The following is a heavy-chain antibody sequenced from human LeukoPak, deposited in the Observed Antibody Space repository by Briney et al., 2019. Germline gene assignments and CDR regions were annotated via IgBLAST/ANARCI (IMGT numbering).Heavy chain of an antibody. CDR3: ARHGLILTGYQYDY. D-gene: IGHD3-9*01. CDR2: IYYSGST. V-gene: IGHV4-39*01. CDR1: GGSISSSSYY. J-gene: IGHJ4*02. Sequence: SETLSLTCTVSGGSISSSSYYWGWIRQPPGKGLEWIGSIYYSGSTYYNPSLKSRVTISVDTSKNQFSLKLSSVTAADTAVYYCARHGLILTGYQYDYWGQGTLVTVSS.